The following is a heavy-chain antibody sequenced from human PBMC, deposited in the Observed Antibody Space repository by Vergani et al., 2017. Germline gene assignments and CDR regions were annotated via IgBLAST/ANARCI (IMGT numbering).Heavy chain of an antibody. CDR1: GFSLSTSGVG. Sequence: QITLKESGPTLVKPTQTLTLTCTFSGFSLSTSGVGVGWIRQPPGKALEWLALIYWDDDKRYSPSLKSRLTITKDTSKNQVVLTMTNMDPVDTATYYCAHHRRIPADPWYFDYWGQGTLVTVSS. V-gene: IGHV2-5*02. J-gene: IGHJ4*02. CDR3: AHHRRIPADPWYFDY. CDR2: IYWDDDK.